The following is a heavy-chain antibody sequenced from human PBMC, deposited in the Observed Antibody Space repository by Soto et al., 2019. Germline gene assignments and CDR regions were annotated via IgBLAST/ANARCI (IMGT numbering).Heavy chain of an antibody. Sequence: QVQLVQSGAEVKKPGASVKVSCKASGYTFTSYGISWVRQAPGQGLEWMGWISAYNGNTNYAQKLQGRVTMTTDTSTSKAYMELRSLRSDDTAVYYCARDLRGYYDILTGYPAFDPWGQGTLVTVSS. CDR2: ISAYNGNT. D-gene: IGHD3-9*01. J-gene: IGHJ5*02. CDR1: GYTFTSYG. V-gene: IGHV1-18*01. CDR3: ARDLRGYYDILTGYPAFDP.